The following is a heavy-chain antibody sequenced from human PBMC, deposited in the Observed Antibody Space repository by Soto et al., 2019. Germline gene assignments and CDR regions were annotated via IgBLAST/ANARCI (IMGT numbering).Heavy chain of an antibody. CDR2: IASNTGNT. D-gene: IGHD3-16*02. J-gene: IGHJ4*02. V-gene: IGHV1-18*04. CDR1: GYTFADYG. Sequence: QVQLIQSGPEVKRPGASVKLSCKASGYTFADYGIIWVRQAPGQGLEWVAWIASNTGNTDYARNLRGRVTVTTDTYTKTAFLDLRSLTSDDTAFYYCARVDDDIWGPYLSGQYWGQGTLVTVSS. CDR3: ARVDDDIWGPYLSGQY.